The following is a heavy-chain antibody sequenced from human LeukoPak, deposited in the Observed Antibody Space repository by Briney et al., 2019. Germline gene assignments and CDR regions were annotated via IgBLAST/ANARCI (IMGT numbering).Heavy chain of an antibody. V-gene: IGHV3-23*01. J-gene: IGHJ5*02. CDR1: GFSFSSFA. CDR2: ITGGHYAT. D-gene: IGHD4-17*01. Sequence: GGSLRLSCAASGFSFSSFAMTWVRQAPGKGLEWVSSITGGHYATYNTDSVKGRFTISRDNAKNTLYLQMNSLRADDTAIYYCTKVPNGDYIGAFDPWGQGTLVTVSS. CDR3: TKVPNGDYIGAFDP.